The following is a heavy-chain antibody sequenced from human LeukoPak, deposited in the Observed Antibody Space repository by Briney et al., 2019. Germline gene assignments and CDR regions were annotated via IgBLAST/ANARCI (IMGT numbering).Heavy chain of an antibody. CDR2: IRRKAYGETT. Sequence: GGSLRLSCSASGFTFENYAMIWVRQAPGQGLEWVAFIRRKAYGETTEYAASVEGRFTVSRDDSRGIAYLQMNSLKTEDTGVYYCTRGTYPVLDYYGIDVWAQENALTVSS. CDR1: GFTFENYA. V-gene: IGHV3-49*04. CDR3: TRGTYPVLDYYGIDV. D-gene: IGHD3-3*02. J-gene: IGHJ6*02.